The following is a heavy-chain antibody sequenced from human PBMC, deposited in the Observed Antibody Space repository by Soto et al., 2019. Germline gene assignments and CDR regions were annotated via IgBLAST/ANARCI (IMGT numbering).Heavy chain of an antibody. CDR1: GFTFINYA. J-gene: IGHJ2*01. Sequence: EVQLLESGGGLVQPGGSLRLSCVGSGFTFINYAMNWVRQPPGKGLEGVSVIRGGGDRTFEADSVKGRFTISRDNSKNTVNLQMNSLRADDTAVYYCARKVLGSTSRPDWWYFDLWGRGTLVTVSS. CDR3: ARKVLGSTSRPDWWYFDL. CDR2: IRGGGDRT. V-gene: IGHV3-23*01. D-gene: IGHD2-2*01.